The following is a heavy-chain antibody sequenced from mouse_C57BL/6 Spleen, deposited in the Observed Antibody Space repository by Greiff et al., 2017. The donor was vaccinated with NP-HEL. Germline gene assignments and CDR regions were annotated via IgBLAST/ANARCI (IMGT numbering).Heavy chain of an antibody. CDR2: INYDGSST. CDR3: ARRGNYFYGYFDV. J-gene: IGHJ1*03. V-gene: IGHV5-16*01. CDR1: GFTFSDYY. Sequence: EVQVVESEGGLVQPGSSMKLSCTASGFTFSDYYMAWVRQVPEQGLEWVANINYDGSSTYYMDSLKSRFIISRDNSSNILYLQMSSLTSEDTATYYCARRGNYFYGYFDVWGTGTTVTVSS. D-gene: IGHD2-1*01.